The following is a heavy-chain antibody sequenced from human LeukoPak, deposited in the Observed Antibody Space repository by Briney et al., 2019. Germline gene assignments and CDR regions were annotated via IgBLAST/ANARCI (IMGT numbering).Heavy chain of an antibody. D-gene: IGHD3-16*01. J-gene: IGHJ3*02. Sequence: GGSLRLSCEASGFRFGGFWMNWVRQAPGKGPERVANINQDGSEKLYVDSVKGRFTISRDNAKNSLYLQMNSLRVEDTAVYYCTRNVREAYDIWGHGTMVTVSS. CDR2: INQDGSEK. V-gene: IGHV3-7*01. CDR1: GFRFGGFW. CDR3: TRNVREAYDI.